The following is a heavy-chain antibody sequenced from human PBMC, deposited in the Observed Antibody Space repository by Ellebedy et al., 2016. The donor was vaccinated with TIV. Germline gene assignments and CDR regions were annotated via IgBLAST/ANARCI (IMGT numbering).Heavy chain of an antibody. CDR3: ARHTWDGLLDY. Sequence: MPSETLSLTCTVSGGSISSSSYYWGWIRQPPGKGLEWIGSIYYSGSTYYNPSLKSRVTISVDTSKNQFSLKLSSVTAADTAVYYCARHTWDGLLDYWGQGTLVTVSS. CDR1: GGSISSSSYY. CDR2: IYYSGST. V-gene: IGHV4-39*01. J-gene: IGHJ4*02. D-gene: IGHD1-26*01.